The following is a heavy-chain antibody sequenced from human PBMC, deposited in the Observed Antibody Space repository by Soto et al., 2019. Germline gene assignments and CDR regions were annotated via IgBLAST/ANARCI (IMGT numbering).Heavy chain of an antibody. CDR1: GGTFSGYY. CDR3: ARGRIPGYCSGGSCSPPTPASDP. J-gene: IGHJ5*02. Sequence: SETLSLTCAAYGGTFSGYYWSWIRQPPGKGLEWIGEINHSGSTNYNPSLKSRVTTSVGTSKNQFSLKLSSVTAADTAVYYCARGRIPGYCSGGSCSPPTPASDPWGQGTLVTVSS. V-gene: IGHV4-34*01. CDR2: INHSGST. D-gene: IGHD2-15*01.